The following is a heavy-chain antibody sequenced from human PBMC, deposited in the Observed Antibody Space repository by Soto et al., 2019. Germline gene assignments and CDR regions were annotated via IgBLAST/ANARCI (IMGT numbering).Heavy chain of an antibody. CDR2: TYYRSKWYN. D-gene: IGHD6-13*01. CDR1: GDSVSSNNAA. CDR3: ASSGIVALGSRAYDY. J-gene: IGHJ4*02. Sequence: SQTLSLTCAISGDSVSSNNAAWNWIRQSPSRGLEWLGRTYYRSKWYNDYAVSVKSRLTIDPDTSKNQFSLHLSSVTPEDTAVYYCASSGIVALGSRAYDYWGQGTLVTVSS. V-gene: IGHV6-1*01.